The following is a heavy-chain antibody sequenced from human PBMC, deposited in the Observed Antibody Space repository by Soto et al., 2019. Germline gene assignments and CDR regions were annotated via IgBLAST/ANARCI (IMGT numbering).Heavy chain of an antibody. D-gene: IGHD3-3*01. V-gene: IGHV3-15*07. Sequence: GGSLRLSCAASGFTFSNAWMNWVRQAPGKGLEWVGRIKSKTVGGTTDYAAPVKGRFTISRDDSKNTLYLQMNSLKTEDTAVYYCTTGENVLRFLEWLSWGQGTLVTVSS. CDR1: GFTFSNAW. CDR3: TTGENVLRFLEWLS. J-gene: IGHJ4*02. CDR2: IKSKTVGGTT.